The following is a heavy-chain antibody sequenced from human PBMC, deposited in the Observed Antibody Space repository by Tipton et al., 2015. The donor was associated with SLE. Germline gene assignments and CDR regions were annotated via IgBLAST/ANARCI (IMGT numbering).Heavy chain of an antibody. CDR3: ARHVGGGSYFLSGMDV. CDR1: GGSISSYY. V-gene: IGHV4-59*08. Sequence: TLSLTCTVSGGSISSYYWSWIRQPPGKGLEWIGYIYYSGSTNYNPSLKSRVTISVDTSKNQFSLKLSSVTAADTAVYYCARHVGGGSYFLSGMDVWGQGTTVTVSS. D-gene: IGHD1-26*01. J-gene: IGHJ6*02. CDR2: IYYSGST.